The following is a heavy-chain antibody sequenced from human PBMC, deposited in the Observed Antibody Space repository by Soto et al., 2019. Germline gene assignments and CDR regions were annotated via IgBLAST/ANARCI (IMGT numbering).Heavy chain of an antibody. CDR3: ARTPQSGNDFHV. Sequence: EVQLVESGGGLVQPGGSLRLSCAASGFTLSDHQMDWVRQAPGKGLEWVGRTKNKANSYTTEYAASVKGRFTISRDDSKDSLFLQMNSLKTEDTAVYYCARTPQSGNDFHVW. V-gene: IGHV3-72*01. J-gene: IGHJ6*01. CDR2: TKNKANSYTT. D-gene: IGHD3-3*01. CDR1: GFTLSDHQ.